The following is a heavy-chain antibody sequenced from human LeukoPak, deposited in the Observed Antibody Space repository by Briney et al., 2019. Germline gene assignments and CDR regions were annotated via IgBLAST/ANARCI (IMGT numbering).Heavy chain of an antibody. CDR2: IYSGGST. CDR1: GFTVSSNY. CDR3: ARDQGVSSSWYTPGAFDI. J-gene: IGHJ3*02. D-gene: IGHD6-13*01. V-gene: IGHV3-66*01. Sequence: GGSLRLSYAASGFTVSSNYMSWVRQAPGKGLEWVSVIYSGGSTYYADSVKGRFTISRDNSKNTLYLQMNSLRAEDTAVYYCARDQGVSSSWYTPGAFDIWGQGTMVTVSS.